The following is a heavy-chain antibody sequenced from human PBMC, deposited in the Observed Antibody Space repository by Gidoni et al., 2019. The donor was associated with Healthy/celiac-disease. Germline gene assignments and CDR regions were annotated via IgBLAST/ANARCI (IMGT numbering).Heavy chain of an antibody. CDR3: ARDRSRDYGGNERDAFDI. V-gene: IGHV3-21*01. Sequence: EWFSSISSSSSYIYYADSVKGRFTISRDNAKNSLYLQMNSLRAEDTAVYYCARDRSRDYGGNERDAFDIWGQGTMVTVSS. D-gene: IGHD4-17*01. J-gene: IGHJ3*02. CDR2: ISSSSSYI.